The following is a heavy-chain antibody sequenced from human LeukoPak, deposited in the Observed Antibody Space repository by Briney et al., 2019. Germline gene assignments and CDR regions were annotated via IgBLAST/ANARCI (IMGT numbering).Heavy chain of an antibody. J-gene: IGHJ4*02. CDR2: ISAYTGNT. V-gene: IGHV1-18*01. CDR3: ARDSRFGDQTDY. D-gene: IGHD3-10*01. CDR1: GYTFTSYG. Sequence: ASVKVSCKASGYTFTSYGISWVRQAPGQGLEWMGWISAYTGNTNYAQKLQGRVTMTTDTSTSTAYMELRSLRSDDTAVYYCARDSRFGDQTDYWGQGTLVTVSS.